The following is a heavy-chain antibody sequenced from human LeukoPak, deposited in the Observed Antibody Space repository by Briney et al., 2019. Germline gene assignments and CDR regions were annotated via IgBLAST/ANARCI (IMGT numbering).Heavy chain of an antibody. V-gene: IGHV3-23*01. CDR3: AREYGCSSTSCPPYRGYYYYYYMDV. CDR2: ISGSGGST. D-gene: IGHD2-2*01. Sequence: GGSLRLSCAASGFTFSSYAMSWVRQAPGKGLEWVSAISGSGGSTYYADSVKGRFTISRDNAKNSLYLQMNSLRAEDTAVYYCAREYGCSSTSCPPYRGYYYYYYMDVWGKGTTVTVSS. CDR1: GFTFSSYA. J-gene: IGHJ6*03.